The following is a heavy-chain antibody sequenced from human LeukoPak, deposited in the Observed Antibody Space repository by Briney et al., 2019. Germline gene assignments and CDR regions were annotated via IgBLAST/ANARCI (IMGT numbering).Heavy chain of an antibody. CDR1: GXTFSSYS. Sequence: PGGSLRLSCAAFGXTFSSYSMTWVRQAPGKGREWVSSISGSGNYINYADPVKGRFTISSDNAKKFLYLQMNSLRAEDTAVYYCARDEFPGGGSDPFEYWGQGTVVSVSS. CDR2: ISGSGNYI. D-gene: IGHD3-10*01. V-gene: IGHV3-21*01. CDR3: ARDEFPGGGSDPFEY. J-gene: IGHJ4*02.